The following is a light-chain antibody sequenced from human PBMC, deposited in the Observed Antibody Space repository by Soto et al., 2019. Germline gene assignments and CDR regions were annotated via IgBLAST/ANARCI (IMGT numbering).Light chain of an antibody. V-gene: IGKV1-5*01. CDR1: QSVTDW. Sequence: DIQLTQSPSPLSASVGDRVAITCRASQSVTDWLAWYQQKPGKAPKLLIYDASSLESGVPSRFSGSGSGTEFSLTISSLQPDDLATYYCQQYYRSSTFAQGTKVEIK. CDR2: DAS. CDR3: QQYYRSST. J-gene: IGKJ2*01.